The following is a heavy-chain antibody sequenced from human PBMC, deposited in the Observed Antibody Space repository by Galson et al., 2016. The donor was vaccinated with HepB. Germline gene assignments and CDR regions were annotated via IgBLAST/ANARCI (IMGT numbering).Heavy chain of an antibody. Sequence: ETLSLTCGVYGGSFSGYYWSWIRHPPGKGLEWIGEINHSGSTHYNPSLKSRVTISVDTSKNQFSLKLSSVTAADTAVYYCARGTRLAGTYNYYYYGMDVWGQGTTVTVSS. V-gene: IGHV4-34*01. CDR2: INHSGST. D-gene: IGHD6-19*01. CDR3: ARGTRLAGTYNYYYYGMDV. CDR1: GGSFSGYY. J-gene: IGHJ6*02.